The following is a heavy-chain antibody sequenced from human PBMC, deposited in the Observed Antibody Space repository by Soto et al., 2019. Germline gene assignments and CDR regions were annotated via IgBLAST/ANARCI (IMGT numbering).Heavy chain of an antibody. Sequence: ASVKVSCKASGYTFTSYYMHWVRQAPGQGLEWMGIINPSGGSTSYAQKFQGRVTMTRDTSTSTVYMELSSLRSEDTAVYYCARDPREHIVVVTGWDAFGIWGQGTMVTVSS. J-gene: IGHJ3*02. D-gene: IGHD2-21*02. V-gene: IGHV1-46*01. CDR3: ARDPREHIVVVTGWDAFGI. CDR1: GYTFTSYY. CDR2: INPSGGST.